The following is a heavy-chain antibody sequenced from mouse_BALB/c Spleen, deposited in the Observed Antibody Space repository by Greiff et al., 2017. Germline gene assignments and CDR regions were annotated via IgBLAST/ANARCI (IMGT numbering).Heavy chain of an antibody. Sequence: EVKVVESGGDLVKPGGSLKLSCAASGFTFSSYGMSWVRQTPDKRLEWVATISSGGSYTYYPDSVKGRFTISRDNAKNTLYLQMSSLKSEDTAMYYCARRDYPFDYWGQGTTLTVSA. CDR1: GFTFSSYG. J-gene: IGHJ2*01. D-gene: IGHD2-4*01. CDR3: ARRDYPFDY. CDR2: ISSGGSYT. V-gene: IGHV5-6*02.